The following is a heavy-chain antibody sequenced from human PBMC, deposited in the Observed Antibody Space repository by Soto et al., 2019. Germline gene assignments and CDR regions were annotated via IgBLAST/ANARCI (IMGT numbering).Heavy chain of an antibody. CDR3: ARARANVAPNWFDP. D-gene: IGHD5-12*01. CDR2: INPYSGAT. Sequence: QVQLVQSGAEVKKPGASVKVSCKASGYTFSDYYIHWVRQAPGQGLEWMGWINPYSGATNYSQKFQDWVTXXGXAXVSTAYLELTTLVSDDTAVYYCARARANVAPNWFDPWGQGTLVIVSS. J-gene: IGHJ5*02. CDR1: GYTFSDYY. V-gene: IGHV1-2*04.